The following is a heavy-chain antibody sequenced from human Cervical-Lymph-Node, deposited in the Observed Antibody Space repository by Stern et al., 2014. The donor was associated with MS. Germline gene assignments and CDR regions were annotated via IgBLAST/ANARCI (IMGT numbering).Heavy chain of an antibody. V-gene: IGHV4-59*01. CDR3: AAFVYRGHFDY. D-gene: IGHD3-10*01. CDR1: GGPISNYY. J-gene: IGHJ4*02. CDR2: VYHSGST. Sequence: QVQLQESGPGLVKPSETLSLTCTVSGGPISNYYWPWIRQPPGKGLEWIGYVYHSGSTGYNPSLKSRVTMSVDTSEYQFSLKLSAVTAADTAVYYCAAFVYRGHFDYWGQGTLVTVSS.